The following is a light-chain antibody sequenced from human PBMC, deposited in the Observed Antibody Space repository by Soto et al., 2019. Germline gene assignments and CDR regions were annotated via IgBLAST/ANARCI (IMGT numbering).Light chain of an antibody. CDR2: GAS. V-gene: IGKV3-11*01. CDR3: QQRDKWPRT. CDR1: QSVSSY. J-gene: IGKJ2*01. Sequence: EIVLTQSPATLSLSPGERATLSCRASQSVSSYLAWYQQKPGQAPRLLIYGASNRATDIPARFSGRGSGTDFTLTISSLESGDSAVYYCQQRDKWPRTFGQGTKLEIK.